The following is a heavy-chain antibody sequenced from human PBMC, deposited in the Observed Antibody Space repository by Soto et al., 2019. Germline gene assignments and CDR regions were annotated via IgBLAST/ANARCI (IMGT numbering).Heavy chain of an antibody. V-gene: IGHV1-18*04. CDR1: GYTFPSYG. CDR2: ISAYNGNT. Sequence: QVQLVQSGAEVKKPGASVKVSCKASGYTFPSYGISWVRPAPGQGLEWMGWISAYNGNTNYAQHLQGRVTMPTDTYTSTTYMELSSLKSDVTAVYDGKKVAGINSGGSSYYDYYYCMDVWGQGTTVTFSS. J-gene: IGHJ6*02. D-gene: IGHD2-15*01. CDR3: KKVAGINSGGSSYYDYYYCMDV.